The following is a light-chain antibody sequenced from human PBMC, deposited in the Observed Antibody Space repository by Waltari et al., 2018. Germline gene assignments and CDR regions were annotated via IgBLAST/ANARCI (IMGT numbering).Light chain of an antibody. CDR2: GAS. CDR3: HHYGTTPHT. Sequence: EIVLTQSPGTLSLSPGERATLSCRASQSLSSAFFAWYQQRPGQAPRLLIYGASARAAGVPDRFTGSWSGTDFSLTINRLEPEDFAVYYCHHYGTTPHTFGQGTKVEIK. V-gene: IGKV3-20*01. CDR1: QSLSSAF. J-gene: IGKJ2*01.